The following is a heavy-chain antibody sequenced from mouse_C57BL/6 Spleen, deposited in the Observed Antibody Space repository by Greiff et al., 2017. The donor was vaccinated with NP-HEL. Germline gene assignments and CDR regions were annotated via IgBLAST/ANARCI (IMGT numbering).Heavy chain of an antibody. CDR2: INPNNGGT. CDR3: ARFRYGWYFDV. Sequence: VQLQQSGPELVKPGASVKISCKASGYTFTDYYMNWVKQSHGKSLEWIGDINPNNGGTSYNQKFKGKATLTVDKSSSTAYMELRSLTSEDSAVYYCARFRYGWYFDVWGTGTTVTVSS. V-gene: IGHV1-26*01. D-gene: IGHD1-1*01. J-gene: IGHJ1*03. CDR1: GYTFTDYY.